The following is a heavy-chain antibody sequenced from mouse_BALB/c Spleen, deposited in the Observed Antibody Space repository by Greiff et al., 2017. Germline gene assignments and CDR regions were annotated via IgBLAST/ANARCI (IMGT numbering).Heavy chain of an antibody. CDR2: ISYDGSN. CDR3: ASLLRGYYYAMDY. Sequence: ESGPGLVKPSQSLSLTCSVTGYSITSGYYWNWIRQFPGNKLEWMGYISYDGSNNYNPSLKNRISITRDTSKNQFFLKLNSVTTEDTATYYCASLLRGYYYAMDYWGQGTSVTVSS. V-gene: IGHV3-6*02. J-gene: IGHJ4*01. CDR1: GYSITSGYY. D-gene: IGHD2-4*01.